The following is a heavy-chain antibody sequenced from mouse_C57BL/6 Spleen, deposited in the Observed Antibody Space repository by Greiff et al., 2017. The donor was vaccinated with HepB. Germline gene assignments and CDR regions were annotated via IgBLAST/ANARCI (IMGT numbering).Heavy chain of an antibody. Sequence: VQLQQPGAELVKPGASVKMSCKASGYTFTSYWITWVKQRPGQGLEWIGDIYPGSGSTNYNEKFKSKATLTVDTSSSTAYMQLSSLTSEDSAVYYCARGDSNYGGDWFAYWGQGTLVTVSA. V-gene: IGHV1-55*01. CDR1: GYTFTSYW. D-gene: IGHD2-5*01. CDR3: ARGDSNYGGDWFAY. J-gene: IGHJ3*01. CDR2: IYPGSGST.